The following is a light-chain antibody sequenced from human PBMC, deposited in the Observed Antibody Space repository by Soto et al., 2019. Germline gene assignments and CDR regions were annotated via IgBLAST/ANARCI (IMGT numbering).Light chain of an antibody. CDR3: TSYTSNSLWV. Sequence: QSALTQPASVSGSPGQSITISCTGTSSDVGGYNYVSWYQHHPGKAPKLMIYEVSNRPSGVSNRFSGSKSGNTASLTISGLQAEDEADYCCTSYTSNSLWVFGGGTKLTVL. CDR1: SSDVGGYNY. J-gene: IGLJ3*02. CDR2: EVS. V-gene: IGLV2-14*01.